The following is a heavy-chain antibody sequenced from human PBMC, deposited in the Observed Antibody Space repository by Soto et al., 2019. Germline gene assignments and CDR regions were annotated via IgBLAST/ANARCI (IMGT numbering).Heavy chain of an antibody. V-gene: IGHV1-69*13. Sequence: ASVKVSCKESGGTFSSYAISWVRQAPGQGLEWMGGIIPISGTANYAQKFRGRVTITADESTSTAYMELSSLRSEDTAVYYCARSQGSSTSLEIYYYYYYGMDVWGQGTTVTVSS. CDR3: ARSQGSSTSLEIYYYYYYGMDV. CDR1: GGTFSSYA. CDR2: IIPISGTA. J-gene: IGHJ6*02. D-gene: IGHD2-2*01.